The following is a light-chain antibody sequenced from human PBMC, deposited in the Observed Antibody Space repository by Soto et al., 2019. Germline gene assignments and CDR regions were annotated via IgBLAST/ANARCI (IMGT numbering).Light chain of an antibody. Sequence: QSVLTQPASVSGSPGQSITISCTGTSTDIGTYSRVSWYLQYPGKAPKLMIYAVSDRPPGVSDRFSGSKSGITASLTISGLQTEDEADYYCISYTDRQSYLFGTGTKVTVL. J-gene: IGLJ1*01. CDR2: AVS. V-gene: IGLV2-14*02. CDR1: STDIGTYSR. CDR3: ISYTDRQSYL.